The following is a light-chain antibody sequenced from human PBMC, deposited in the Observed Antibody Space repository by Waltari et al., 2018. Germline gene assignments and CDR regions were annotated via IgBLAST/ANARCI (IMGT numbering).Light chain of an antibody. V-gene: IGLV10-54*04. Sequence: QAGLTQPPSVSKGLRQTATLTCTGHSNNVGTQAAAWQQQPHAPPPKLLSDRDNARPSGISERFSASRSGNTASLTITGLQPEDEADYYCSAWDYNLNAYVFGTGTKVTVL. J-gene: IGLJ1*01. CDR1: SNNVGTQA. CDR3: SAWDYNLNAYV. CDR2: RDN.